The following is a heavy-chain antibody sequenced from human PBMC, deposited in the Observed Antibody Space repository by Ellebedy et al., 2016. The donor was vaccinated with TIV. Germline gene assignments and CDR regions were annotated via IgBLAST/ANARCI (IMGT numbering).Heavy chain of an antibody. J-gene: IGHJ6*02. Sequence: SETLSLXCTVSGCSISSSSSYWGRIRQPPGKGLAWIGCIYYSGSTYYNPSLKSRVTISVDTSKNQFSLKLSSVTAADTALYYCARLAYSSSSRDYYYGMDVWGQGTTVTVSS. D-gene: IGHD6-6*01. CDR2: IYYSGST. CDR3: ARLAYSSSSRDYYYGMDV. CDR1: GCSISSSSSY. V-gene: IGHV4-39*01.